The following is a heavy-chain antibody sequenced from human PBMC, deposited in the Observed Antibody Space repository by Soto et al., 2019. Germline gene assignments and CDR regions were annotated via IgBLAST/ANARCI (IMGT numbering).Heavy chain of an antibody. V-gene: IGHV3-49*04. CDR1: GFTFGDYA. CDR2: IRSKAYGGTT. J-gene: IGHJ6*02. D-gene: IGHD6-6*01. CDR3: NRDSSSGSRAGGMDV. Sequence: HPGGSLRLSCTASGFTFGDYAMSWVRQAPGKGLEWVGFIRSKAYGGTTEYAASVKGRFTISRDDSKSIAYLQMNSLKTEDTAVYYWNRDSSSGSRAGGMDVWGQGTTVTVSS.